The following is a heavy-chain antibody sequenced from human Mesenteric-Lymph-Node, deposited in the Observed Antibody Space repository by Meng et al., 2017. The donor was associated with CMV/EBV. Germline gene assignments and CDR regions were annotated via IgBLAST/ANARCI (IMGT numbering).Heavy chain of an antibody. CDR3: AREKQLLDY. J-gene: IGHJ4*02. CDR1: GYTFTSYD. CDR2: MNPSSGGT. Sequence: ASVKVSCKASGYTFTSYDINWVRQATGQGLEWMGWMNPSSGGTNYAQKFQGRVTMTRDTSISTAYMELSRLRSDDTAVYYCAREKQLLDYWGQGTLVTVSS. V-gene: IGHV1-2*02. D-gene: IGHD1-26*01.